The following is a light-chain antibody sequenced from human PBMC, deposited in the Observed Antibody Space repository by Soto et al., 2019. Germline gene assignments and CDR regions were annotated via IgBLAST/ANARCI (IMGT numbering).Light chain of an antibody. CDR2: GAS. J-gene: IGKJ4*01. CDR1: QSVSSN. CDR3: QQYNNWPLT. Sequence: EIVMTQSPATLSVSPGERATLSCRASQSVSSNLAWYQQKPGQAPRLLIYGASTRATGIPARFSGSESGTEFTLTISSLQYEDFAVYYCQQYNNWPLTVGGGTKVEIK. V-gene: IGKV3-15*01.